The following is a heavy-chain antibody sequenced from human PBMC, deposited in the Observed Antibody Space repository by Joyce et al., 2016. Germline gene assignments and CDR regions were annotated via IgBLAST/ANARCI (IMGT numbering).Heavy chain of an antibody. D-gene: IGHD5-12*01. CDR1: GYSIRSSYW. Sequence: QVQLQESGPGLVKPSDTLSLTCDVSGYSIRSSYWWGWVRQPPGRGREWIAYIFYSGLTYYNPSLKSRVTMSVDTSENQFSLKLSSVTAVDTAVYYCARGYTSSYYFDHWGPGTLVTVSS. J-gene: IGHJ4*02. V-gene: IGHV4-28*01. CDR3: ARGYTSSYYFDH. CDR2: IFYSGLT.